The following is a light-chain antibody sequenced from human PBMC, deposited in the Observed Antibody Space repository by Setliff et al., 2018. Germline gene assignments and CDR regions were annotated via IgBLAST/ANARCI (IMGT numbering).Light chain of an antibody. J-gene: IGLJ1*01. CDR2: DVS. CDR3: TSYTSSITYV. CDR1: SSDVGAYNY. Sequence: QSALTQPASVSGSPGQSTTISCTGTSSDVGAYNYVSWYQQHPGKAPQLIIYDVSNRPSGVSSRFSGSKSGNTASLTISGLQAEDEADYYCTSYTSSITYVFGTGTKATVL. V-gene: IGLV2-14*03.